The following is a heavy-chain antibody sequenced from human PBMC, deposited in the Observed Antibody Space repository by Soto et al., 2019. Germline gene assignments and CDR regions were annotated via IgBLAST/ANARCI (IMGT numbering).Heavy chain of an antibody. D-gene: IGHD1-26*01. CDR3: ARGGSGITMGGMDV. Sequence: GGSLRLSCAASGFTFSSYWMSWVRQAPGKGLEWVANIKQDGSEKYYVDSVKGRFTISRDNAKNSLYLQMNSLRAEDTAVYYGARGGSGITMGGMDVWGQGTTVTVSS. CDR1: GFTFSSYW. J-gene: IGHJ6*02. CDR2: IKQDGSEK. V-gene: IGHV3-7*05.